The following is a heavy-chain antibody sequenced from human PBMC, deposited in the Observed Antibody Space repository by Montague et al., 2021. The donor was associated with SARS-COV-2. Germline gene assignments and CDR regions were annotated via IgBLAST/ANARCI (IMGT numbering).Heavy chain of an antibody. CDR2: INHSGST. CDR3: ARGYDYVWGRYRYLHWFAP. J-gene: IGHJ5*02. Sequence: SETLSLTCAVYGGSFSGYYWSWIRQPPGKGLEWIGEINHSGSTNYNPSLKSRVTISVDTSKNQFSLKLSSVTAADTAVYYCARGYDYVWGRYRYLHWFAPRGQGTLVTVSS. D-gene: IGHD3-16*02. CDR1: GGSFSGYY. V-gene: IGHV4-34*01.